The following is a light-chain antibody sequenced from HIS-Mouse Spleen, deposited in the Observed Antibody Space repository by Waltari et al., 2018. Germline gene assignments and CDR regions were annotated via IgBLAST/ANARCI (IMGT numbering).Light chain of an antibody. J-gene: IGLJ2*01. CDR2: EDS. CDR1: ALPKKY. Sequence: SYELTQPPSVSVSPRQTARITCSGDALPKKYAYWYQQKSGQAPVLVIYEDSKRPSGVPERCSGSSSGTMATLTISGAQVEDEADYYCYSTDSSGNHRVFGGGTKLTVL. V-gene: IGLV3-10*01. CDR3: YSTDSSGNHRV.